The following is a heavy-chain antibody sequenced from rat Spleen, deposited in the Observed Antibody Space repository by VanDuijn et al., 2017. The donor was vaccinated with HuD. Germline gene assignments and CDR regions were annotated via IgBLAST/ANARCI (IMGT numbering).Heavy chain of an antibody. CDR1: GFSLTNYG. D-gene: IGHD4-3*01. CDR3: VRSEGIIRGQFAY. V-gene: IGHV2-16*01. CDR2: IRSGGGT. Sequence: QVQLKESGPGLVQPSQTLSLTCTVSGFSLTNYGVTWVRQPPGKGLEWIGTIRSGGGTDYNSTLKSRLSISRDTSKSQVLLKRNSLQTEDTAMYFCVRSEGIIRGQFAYWGQGTLVTVSS. J-gene: IGHJ3*01.